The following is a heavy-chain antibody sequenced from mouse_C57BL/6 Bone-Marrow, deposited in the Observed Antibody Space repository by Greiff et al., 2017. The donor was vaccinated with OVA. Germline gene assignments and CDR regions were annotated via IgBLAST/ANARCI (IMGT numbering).Heavy chain of an antibody. CDR3: ARQTRYYAPGRVDY. V-gene: IGHV5-2*01. CDR2: INSDGGSP. D-gene: IGHD2-1*01. J-gene: IGHJ2*01. Sequence: EVHLVESGGGLVQPGASLKLSCESNEYEFPSHDMSWVRKTPEKRLELVAAINSDGGSPYYPDTMERRVIISRDNTKKTLYLQMSSLRFKDTALYYCARQTRYYAPGRVDYWGQGTTLTVSS. CDR1: EYEFPSHD.